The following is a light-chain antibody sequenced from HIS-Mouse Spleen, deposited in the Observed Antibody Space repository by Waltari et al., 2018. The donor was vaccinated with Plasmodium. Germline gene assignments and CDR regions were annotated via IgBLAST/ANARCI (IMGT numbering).Light chain of an antibody. CDR1: ALPKKY. V-gene: IGLV3-10*01. CDR3: YSTDSSGNHRV. CDR2: EDS. Sequence: SYELTQPPSVSVSPGQTARITCSGDALPKKYAYWYQQKSGQAPVLVIYEDSKRRSGIAERFAGASSGTMANLTISGAQVEDEADYYCYSTDSSGNHRVFGGGTKLTVL. J-gene: IGLJ3*02.